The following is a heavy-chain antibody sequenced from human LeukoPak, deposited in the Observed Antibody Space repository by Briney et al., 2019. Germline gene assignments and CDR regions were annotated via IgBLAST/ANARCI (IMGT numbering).Heavy chain of an antibody. J-gene: IGHJ4*02. Sequence: SETLSLTCTVSGRSVSSGSYSWSWIRQPPGKGLEWIGYIYCSGSTSYNPSLRSRVTISVDTSKNQFSLKLTSVTAADTAVYYCARSSSGSYYNDWGQGTLVTVSS. CDR2: IYCSGST. D-gene: IGHD1-26*01. CDR1: GRSVSSGSYS. V-gene: IGHV4-61*01. CDR3: ARSSSGSYYND.